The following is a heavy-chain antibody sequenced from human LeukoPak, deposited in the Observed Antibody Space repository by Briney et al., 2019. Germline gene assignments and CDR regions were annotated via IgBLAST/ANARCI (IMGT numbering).Heavy chain of an antibody. CDR2: IWYDGDNK. CDR3: ARDGIAAAGQYYCYGMDV. V-gene: IGHV3-33*01. CDR1: GFTFSSYG. Sequence: PGRSLRLSCAASGFTFSSYGMHWVRQAPGKGLEWVAVIWYDGDNKYYADSVKGRFTISRDNSKYTLYLQMNSLRAEDTAVYYCARDGIAAAGQYYCYGMDVWGQGTTVTVSS. D-gene: IGHD6-13*01. J-gene: IGHJ6*02.